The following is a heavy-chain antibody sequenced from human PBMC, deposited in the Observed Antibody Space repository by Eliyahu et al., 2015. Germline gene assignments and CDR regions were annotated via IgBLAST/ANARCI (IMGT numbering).Heavy chain of an antibody. Sequence: QLQLQESGPGLVKPSETLSLTCTVSGGSISSSSYYWGWIRQPPGKGLEWIGSIYYSGSTYYNPSLKSRVTISVDTSKNQFSLKLSSVTAADTAVYYCARERWLQLGVPDYWGQGTLVTVSS. D-gene: IGHD5-24*01. V-gene: IGHV4-39*07. J-gene: IGHJ4*02. CDR1: GGSISSSSYY. CDR2: IYYSGST. CDR3: ARERWLQLGVPDY.